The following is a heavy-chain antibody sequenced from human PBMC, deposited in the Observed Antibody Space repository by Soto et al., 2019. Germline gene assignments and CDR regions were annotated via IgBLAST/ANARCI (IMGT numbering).Heavy chain of an antibody. CDR3: ARISPGIVVVVAAKLLGWFDP. V-gene: IGHV1-18*01. J-gene: IGHJ5*02. CDR2: ISAYNGNT. D-gene: IGHD2-15*01. Sequence: ASVKVSCKASGYTFTSYGISWVRQAPGQGLEWMGWISAYNGNTNYAQKLQGRVTMTTDTSTSTAYMELRSLRSDDTAVYYCARISPGIVVVVAAKLLGWFDPWGQGTLVTVSS. CDR1: GYTFTSYG.